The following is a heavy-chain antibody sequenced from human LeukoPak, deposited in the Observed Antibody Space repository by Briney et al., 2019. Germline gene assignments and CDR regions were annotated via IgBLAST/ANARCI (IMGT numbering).Heavy chain of an antibody. CDR2: INHSGST. V-gene: IGHV4-34*01. Sequence: SETLSLTCAVYGVSFSGYYWSWLRQPPGKGLEWIGEINHSGSTNYNPSLKSRVTISVDTSKNQFSLKLSSVTAADTAVYYCARGPGRVPAAMPLDYWGQGTLVTVSS. CDR1: GVSFSGYY. CDR3: ARGPGRVPAAMPLDY. J-gene: IGHJ4*02. D-gene: IGHD2-2*01.